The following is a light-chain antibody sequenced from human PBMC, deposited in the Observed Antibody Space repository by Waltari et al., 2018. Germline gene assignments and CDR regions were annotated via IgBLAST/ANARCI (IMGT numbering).Light chain of an antibody. CDR2: DKN. CDR3: HSRDASGVAGS. CDR1: SLRSYY. Sequence: SSELTQDPAVSVAMGQTVRIPCQGDSLRSYYESWYQQRPGQAPILVIYDKNNRPSGVPDRFSGSSSHNTGSLTITGAQAEDEASYYCHSRDASGVAGSFGGGTKLTVL. V-gene: IGLV3-19*01. J-gene: IGLJ2*01.